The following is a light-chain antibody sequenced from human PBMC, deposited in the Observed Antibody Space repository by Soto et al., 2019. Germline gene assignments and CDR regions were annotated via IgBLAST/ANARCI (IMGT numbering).Light chain of an antibody. CDR1: QSVSSSY. J-gene: IGKJ4*01. CDR3: QHYCSSPLT. V-gene: IGKV3-20*01. CDR2: GAS. Sequence: IVLTQSPGTLSLSPGERATLSCRASQSVSSSYLAWYQQKPGQAPRLLIYGASSRATGIPDRFSGSGSVTDFTLTISRLEPEDFAVYYCQHYCSSPLTFGGGTKVEIK.